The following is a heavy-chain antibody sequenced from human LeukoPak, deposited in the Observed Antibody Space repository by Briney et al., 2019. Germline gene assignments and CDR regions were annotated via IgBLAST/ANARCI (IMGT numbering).Heavy chain of an antibody. Sequence: GGSLRLSCAASGFTFSSYWTHWVRQAPGKGLVWVSRINSGGSSTSYADSVKGRFTISRDNAKNTLYLQMNSLRAEDTAVYYCARERGGIAVDYWGQGTLVIVSS. CDR3: ARERGGIAVDY. CDR2: INSGGSST. CDR1: GFTFSSYW. J-gene: IGHJ4*02. V-gene: IGHV3-74*01. D-gene: IGHD3-16*01.